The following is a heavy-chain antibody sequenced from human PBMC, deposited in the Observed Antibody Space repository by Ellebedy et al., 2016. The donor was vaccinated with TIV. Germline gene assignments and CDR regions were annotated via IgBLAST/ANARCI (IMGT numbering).Heavy chain of an antibody. J-gene: IGHJ4*02. Sequence: MPSETLSLTCTVSGGPIRSYYWSWIRQPPGKGLEWIGYVYDSVSTKYNPSLKSRVTISVDTSKNQFSLMLSSVSTADTAVYYCARDRGYGMAIANWGKGSLVTVSP. CDR2: VYDSVST. D-gene: IGHD5-24*01. CDR3: ARDRGYGMAIAN. V-gene: IGHV4-59*01. CDR1: GGPIRSYY.